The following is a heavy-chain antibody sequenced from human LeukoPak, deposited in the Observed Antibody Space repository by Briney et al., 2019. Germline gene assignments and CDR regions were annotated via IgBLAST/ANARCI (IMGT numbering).Heavy chain of an antibody. D-gene: IGHD7-27*01. CDR3: ARVMNWGTTDY. CDR2: INPNSGGT. J-gene: IGHJ4*02. Sequence: ASVKVSCKASGYTFTGYNMHWVRQAPGQGPEWMGLINPNSGGTNYAQKFQGRVTMTRDTSISTAYMELSRLTSDDTAVYYCARVMNWGTTDYWGQGTLVTVSS. CDR1: GYTFTGYN. V-gene: IGHV1-2*02.